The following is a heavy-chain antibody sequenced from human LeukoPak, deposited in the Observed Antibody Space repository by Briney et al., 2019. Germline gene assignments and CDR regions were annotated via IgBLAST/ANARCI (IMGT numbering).Heavy chain of an antibody. D-gene: IGHD4-11*01. CDR3: AGPRGSSNGAFDI. V-gene: IGHV4-38-2*01. Sequence: SETLSLTCAVSGYSINSGYYWGWIRQPPGKGLEWIGSIYHSGNTYYNPSLKSRVTISVDTSKNQFSLKLSSVTAADTAVYYCAGPRGSSNGAFDIWGQGTMVTVSS. CDR2: IYHSGNT. J-gene: IGHJ3*02. CDR1: GYSINSGYY.